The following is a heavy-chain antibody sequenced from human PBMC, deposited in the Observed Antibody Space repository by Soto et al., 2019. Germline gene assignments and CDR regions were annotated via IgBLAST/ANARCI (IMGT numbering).Heavy chain of an antibody. CDR1: GFTFSSYA. D-gene: IGHD3-3*01. V-gene: IGHV3-23*01. Sequence: GGSLRLSCAASGFTFSSYAMSWVRQAPGKGLEWVSAISGSGGSTYYADSVKGRFTTSRDNSKNTLYLQMNSLRAEDTAVYYCAKRLRVAKIYYYYGMDVWGQGTTVTVSS. J-gene: IGHJ6*02. CDR3: AKRLRVAKIYYYYGMDV. CDR2: ISGSGGST.